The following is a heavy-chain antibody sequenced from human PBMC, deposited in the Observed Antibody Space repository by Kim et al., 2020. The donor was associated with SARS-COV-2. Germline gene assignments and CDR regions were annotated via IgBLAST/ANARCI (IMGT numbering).Heavy chain of an antibody. Sequence: SLKSRVTISVDTSKNQFSLKLSSVTAADTAVYYCARGIVRLYSSGWYSYWGQGTLVTVSS. V-gene: IGHV4-34*01. CDR3: ARGIVRLYSSGWYSY. D-gene: IGHD6-19*01. J-gene: IGHJ4*02.